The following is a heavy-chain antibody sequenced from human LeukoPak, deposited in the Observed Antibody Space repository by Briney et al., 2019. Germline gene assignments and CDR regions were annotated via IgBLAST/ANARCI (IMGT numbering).Heavy chain of an antibody. CDR2: ISSSSSYI. CDR1: GFTLSSYS. CDR3: LTQSWFDP. J-gene: IGHJ5*02. Sequence: GGSLRLSCAASGFTLSSYSMNWVRQAPGKGLEWDSSISSSSSYIYYADSVKGRFTISRDNAKNSLYLQMNSLRAEDTAVYYCLTQSWFDPWGQGTLVTVSS. D-gene: IGHD2-21*02. V-gene: IGHV3-21*01.